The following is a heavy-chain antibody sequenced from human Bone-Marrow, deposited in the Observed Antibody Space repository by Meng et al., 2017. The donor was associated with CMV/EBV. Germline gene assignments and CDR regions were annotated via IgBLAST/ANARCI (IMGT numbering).Heavy chain of an antibody. CDR1: VLTCSIYA. CDR2: IYSDYSS. J-gene: IGHJ4*02. CDR3: ARGNGYDVWSGYFDY. Sequence: ACVLTCSIYALSWVRQAPGKGLEWVSVIYSDYSSYYADSVKGRFTISRDSGKNPLFLQTNSLRAEDTAVYYCARGNGYDVWSGYFDYWGQGTLVTVSS. V-gene: IGHV3-23*03. D-gene: IGHD3-3*01.